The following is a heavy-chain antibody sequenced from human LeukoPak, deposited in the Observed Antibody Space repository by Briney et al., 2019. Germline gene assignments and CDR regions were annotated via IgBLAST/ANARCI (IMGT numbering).Heavy chain of an antibody. J-gene: IGHJ4*02. V-gene: IGHV1-2*06. CDR3: AREVVYDFWSGYSDDY. CDR2: INPNSGGT. D-gene: IGHD3-3*01. Sequence: ASVKVSCKASGYTFTGYYMHWVRQAPGQGLEWMGRINPNSGGTNYAQKFQGRVTMTRDTSISTAYMELSRLRSDDTAVYYCAREVVYDFWSGYSDDYWGQGTLVTVSS. CDR1: GYTFTGYY.